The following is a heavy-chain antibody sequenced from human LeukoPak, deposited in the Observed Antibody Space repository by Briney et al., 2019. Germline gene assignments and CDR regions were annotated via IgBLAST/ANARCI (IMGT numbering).Heavy chain of an antibody. Sequence: ASVKVSCKASGYTFTSYAMNWVRQAPGQGLEWMGWINTNTGNPTYAQGFTGRFVFSLDTSVSTAYLQISSLKAEDTAVYYCARAFNQDYYGSGSYYNDLNWFDPWGQGTLVTVSS. CDR2: INTNTGNP. J-gene: IGHJ5*02. V-gene: IGHV7-4-1*02. CDR3: ARAFNQDYYGSGSYYNDLNWFDP. D-gene: IGHD3-10*01. CDR1: GYTFTSYA.